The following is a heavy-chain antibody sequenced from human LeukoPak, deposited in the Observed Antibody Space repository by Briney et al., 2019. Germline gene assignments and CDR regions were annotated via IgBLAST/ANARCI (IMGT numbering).Heavy chain of an antibody. J-gene: IGHJ4*02. Sequence: GASVKVSCKASGYTFTGYYIHWVRQAPGQGLEWMGRINPNSGGTNYAQKFQGRVTMTRDTSISTAYMELSRLRSDDTAVYYCARVRLWFGDYYFDYWGQGTLVTVSS. V-gene: IGHV1-2*06. CDR3: ARVRLWFGDYYFDY. CDR2: INPNSGGT. CDR1: GYTFTGYY. D-gene: IGHD3-10*01.